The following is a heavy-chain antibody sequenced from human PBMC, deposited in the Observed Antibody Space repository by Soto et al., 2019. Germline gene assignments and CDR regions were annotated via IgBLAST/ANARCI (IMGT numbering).Heavy chain of an antibody. V-gene: IGHV4-34*01. CDR1: GGSFSGYY. J-gene: IGHJ4*02. CDR3: ARSVVRGVIITRGDFDY. Sequence: SETLSLTCAVYGGSFSGYYWSWIRQPPGKGLEWIGEINHSGSTNYNPSLKSRVTISVDTSKNQFSLKLSSVTAADTAVYYCARSVVRGVIITRGDFDYWGQGTLVTVSS. D-gene: IGHD3-10*01. CDR2: INHSGST.